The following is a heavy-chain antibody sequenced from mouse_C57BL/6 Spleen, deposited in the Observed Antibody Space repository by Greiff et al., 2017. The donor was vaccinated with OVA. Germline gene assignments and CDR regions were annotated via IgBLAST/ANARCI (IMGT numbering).Heavy chain of an antibody. V-gene: IGHV1-15*01. CDR3: TRWGDGWYFDV. D-gene: IGHD3-3*01. Sequence: LQESGAELVRPGASVTLSCKASGYTFTDYEMHWVKQTPVHGLEWIGAIDPETGGTAYNQKFKGKAILTADKSSSTAYMELRSLTSEDSAVYYCTRWGDGWYFDVWGTGTTVTVSS. CDR1: GYTFTDYE. J-gene: IGHJ1*03. CDR2: IDPETGGT.